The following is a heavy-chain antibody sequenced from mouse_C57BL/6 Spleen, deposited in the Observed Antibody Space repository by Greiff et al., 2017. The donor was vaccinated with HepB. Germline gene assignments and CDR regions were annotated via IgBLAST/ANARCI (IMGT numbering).Heavy chain of an antibody. CDR1: GYTFTDYE. V-gene: IGHV1-15*01. CDR2: IDPETGGT. J-gene: IGHJ1*03. Sequence: QVQLQQSGAELVRPGASVTLSCKASGYTFTDYEIHWVKQTPVHGLEWIGAIDPETGGTAYNQKFKGKAILTADKSSSTAYMELRSLTSEDSAVYYCTIGSSHWYFDVWGTGTTVTVSS. D-gene: IGHD1-1*01. CDR3: TIGSSHWYFDV.